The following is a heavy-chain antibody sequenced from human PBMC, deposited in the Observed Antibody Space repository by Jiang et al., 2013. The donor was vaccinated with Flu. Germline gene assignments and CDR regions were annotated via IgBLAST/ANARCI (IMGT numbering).Heavy chain of an antibody. J-gene: IGHJ2*01. CDR1: GYTFARYW. V-gene: IGHV5-51*01. Sequence: GAEVKKPGESLKISCQASGYTFARYWIGWVRQMPGKGLEWMGIIFPIDSDTKYGPSFQGQVTISVDKSINTAYLQWSSLKTSDTAIYYCARRSTNWPHYYFELWGRGTLVTVSS. CDR3: ARRSTNWPHYYFEL. CDR2: IFPIDSDT. D-gene: IGHD7-27*01.